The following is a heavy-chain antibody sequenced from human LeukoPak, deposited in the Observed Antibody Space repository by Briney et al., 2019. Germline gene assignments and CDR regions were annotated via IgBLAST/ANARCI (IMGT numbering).Heavy chain of an antibody. Sequence: PSETLSLTCTVSGGSISGYYWSWIRQPPEKGLEWIGYVHYSGSTNYNPSLKSRVIISVDTSKNQFSLKMSSVTAADTAVYYCATYYSDSCAYVHYLDSWGQGTLVTVSS. CDR2: VHYSGST. D-gene: IGHD3-22*01. J-gene: IGHJ4*02. CDR1: GGSISGYY. CDR3: ATYYSDSCAYVHYLDS. V-gene: IGHV4-59*01.